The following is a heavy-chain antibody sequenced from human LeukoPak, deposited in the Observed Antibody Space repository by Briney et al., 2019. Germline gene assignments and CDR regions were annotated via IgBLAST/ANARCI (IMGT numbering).Heavy chain of an antibody. J-gene: IGHJ4*02. Sequence: GGSLRLSCAASGFTVSSNYMSWVRQAPGKGLEWVSVIYSGGSTYYADSVKGRFTISRDNSKNTLYLQMNSLRAEDTAVYYCAKHPLTTVTTGSFYYWGQGTLVTVSS. CDR1: GFTVSSNY. V-gene: IGHV3-53*01. CDR2: IYSGGST. D-gene: IGHD4-17*01. CDR3: AKHPLTTVTTGSFYY.